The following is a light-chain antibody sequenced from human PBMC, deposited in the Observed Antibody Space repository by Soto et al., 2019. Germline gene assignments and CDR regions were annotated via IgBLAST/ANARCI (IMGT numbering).Light chain of an antibody. Sequence: DIVLTQFPDSLTLSLGETATIKCKSSQSLLYRSTNNNYLAWYQQKPGQSPKGTMYWASTGASGVPDRFTGSGSGTDFTLTILNLQPEDVAVYYCHQYYTPQITFGGGTKV. CDR1: QSLLYRSTNNNY. CDR2: WAS. J-gene: IGKJ4*01. CDR3: HQYYTPQIT. V-gene: IGKV4-1*01.